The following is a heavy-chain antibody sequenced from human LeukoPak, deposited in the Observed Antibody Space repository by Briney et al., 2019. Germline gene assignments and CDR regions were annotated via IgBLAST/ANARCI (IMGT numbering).Heavy chain of an antibody. CDR2: IYYSGST. V-gene: IGHV4-31*03. Sequence: SQTLSLTCTVSGGSISSGGYYWSWIRQHPGKGLEWIGYIYYSGSTYYNPSLKSRVTISVDTSKNQFSLKLSSVTAADTAVYYCARTVRRDFWSGSWYFDLWGRGTLVIVSS. CDR1: GGSISSGGYY. D-gene: IGHD3-3*01. J-gene: IGHJ2*01. CDR3: ARTVRRDFWSGSWYFDL.